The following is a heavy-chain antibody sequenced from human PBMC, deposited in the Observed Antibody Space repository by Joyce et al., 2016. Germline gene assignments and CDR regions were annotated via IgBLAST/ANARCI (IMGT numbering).Heavy chain of an antibody. J-gene: IGHJ3*02. V-gene: IGHV6-1*01. CDR1: GDFVSSNSAA. CDR3: ARDAGFGLDALDI. CDR2: TLYRSKWYN. D-gene: IGHD3/OR15-3a*01. Sequence: QVQLQQSGPGLVKPSQILSLTCAISGDFVSSNSAAWNWIRQSPSRGLEWLGMTLYRSKWYNDYAVSVRSRISINPDTSKNLFSRHLNSVTPEDTAVYYCARDAGFGLDALDIWGQGTMVTVSS.